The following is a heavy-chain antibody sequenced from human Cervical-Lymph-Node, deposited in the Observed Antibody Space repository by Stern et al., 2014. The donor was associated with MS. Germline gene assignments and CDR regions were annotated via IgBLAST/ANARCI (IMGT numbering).Heavy chain of an antibody. Sequence: VQLVESGAEVKKPGSSVKVSCRASGGTFSSYAISWVRQAPGQGLERMGGTMPIFGTPNYAQKFQGRVTITADESTSTAYMELSSLTSQDTAVYYCARDGLVVAGTYAFDIWGQGTVVTVSS. CDR3: ARDGLVVAGTYAFDI. CDR2: TMPIFGTP. D-gene: IGHD6-19*01. CDR1: GGTFSSYA. V-gene: IGHV1-69*01. J-gene: IGHJ3*02.